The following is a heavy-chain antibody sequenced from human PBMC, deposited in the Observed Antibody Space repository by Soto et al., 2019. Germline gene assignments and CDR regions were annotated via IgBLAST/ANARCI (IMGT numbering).Heavy chain of an antibody. V-gene: IGHV4-31*03. D-gene: IGHD6-13*01. CDR3: ARDARLRTARLLLAAGTPICYYRYVMEV. CDR2: IYYSGST. J-gene: IGHJ6*01. CDR1: GCSISSRGYH. Sequence: SETLSLPCTVSGCSISSRGYHWSWIRQHPGKGLEWIGYIYYSGSTYYNPSLKSRVTISVDTSKNQFSLKLSSVTAADTAVYYCARDARLRTARLLLAAGTPICYYRYVMEVWGKGTSDT.